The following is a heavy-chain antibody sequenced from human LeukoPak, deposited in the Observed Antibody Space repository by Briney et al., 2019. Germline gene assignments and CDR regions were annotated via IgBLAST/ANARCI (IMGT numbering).Heavy chain of an antibody. Sequence: GGSLRLSCEASGFIFSNNGMSWLRQSPGRGLEWVSGISGGGDTTYYAESVKGRFTISRDNSKNTLFLQMNSLTAEDTAVYYCAKTNGYYDYWGQGTLVAVSS. CDR3: AKTNGYYDY. CDR2: ISGGGDTT. V-gene: IGHV3-23*01. D-gene: IGHD3-22*01. CDR1: GFIFSNNG. J-gene: IGHJ4*02.